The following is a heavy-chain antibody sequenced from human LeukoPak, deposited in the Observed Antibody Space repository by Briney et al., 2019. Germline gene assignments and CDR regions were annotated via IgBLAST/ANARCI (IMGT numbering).Heavy chain of an antibody. Sequence: ASVKVSCKASGYTFTSYGISWVRQAPGQGLEWMGWINTYNGNTHYAQKLQGRVTMTTDTATSTAYMELRSLRSEDTAVYYCARYGFSSVWQGGWHAFDIWGQGTTVTVSS. D-gene: IGHD6-25*01. CDR3: ARYGFSSVWQGGWHAFDI. CDR1: GYTFTSYG. J-gene: IGHJ3*02. V-gene: IGHV1-18*01. CDR2: INTYNGNT.